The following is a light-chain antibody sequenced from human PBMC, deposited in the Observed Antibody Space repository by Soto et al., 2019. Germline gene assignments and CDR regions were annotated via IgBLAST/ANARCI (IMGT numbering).Light chain of an antibody. CDR1: QSVSSSY. CDR3: QQYGSSPVT. Sequence: EIMLTQSPGALPLSPGERATLSCRASQSVSSSYLAWYQQKPGQAPRLLIYGASSRATGIPDRFSGSGSATDFTLTISRLEPEDFAVYYCQQYGSSPVTFGQGTKVDIK. CDR2: GAS. J-gene: IGKJ1*01. V-gene: IGKV3-20*01.